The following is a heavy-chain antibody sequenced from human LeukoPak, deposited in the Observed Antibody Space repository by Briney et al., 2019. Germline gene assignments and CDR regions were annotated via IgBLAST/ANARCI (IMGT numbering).Heavy chain of an antibody. CDR1: GGTFSSYA. J-gene: IGHJ4*02. CDR3: ARDSCVYEFSYYYDSSGYYYFDY. CDR2: ISAYNGNT. Sequence: EASVKVSCKASGGTFSSYAISWVRQAPGQGLEWMGWISAYNGNTNYAQKLQGRVTMTTDTSTSTAYMELRSLRSDDTAVYYCARDSCVYEFSYYYDSSGYYYFDYWGQGTLVTVSS. V-gene: IGHV1-18*01. D-gene: IGHD3-22*01.